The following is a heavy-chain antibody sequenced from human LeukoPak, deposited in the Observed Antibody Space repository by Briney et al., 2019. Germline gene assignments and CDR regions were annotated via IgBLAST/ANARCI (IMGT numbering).Heavy chain of an antibody. CDR3: ARVLSAVADYYYYYYGMDV. Sequence: ASVKVSCKASGYTFTSYGISWVRQAPGQGLEWMGWISAYNGNTNYAQKLQGRATMTTDTSTSTAYMELRSLRSGDTAVYYCARVLSAVADYYYYYYGMDVWGQGTTVTVSS. J-gene: IGHJ6*02. V-gene: IGHV1-18*01. D-gene: IGHD6-19*01. CDR1: GYTFTSYG. CDR2: ISAYNGNT.